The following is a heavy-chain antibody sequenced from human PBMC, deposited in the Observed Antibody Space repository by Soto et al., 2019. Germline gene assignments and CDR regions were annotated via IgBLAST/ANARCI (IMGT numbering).Heavy chain of an antibody. CDR3: ATLWVMGEQLVDY. V-gene: IGHV3-9*01. CDR2: ISWNSGSI. D-gene: IGHD6-13*01. Sequence: PGGSLRLSCAASGFTFDDYAMHWVRQAPGKGLEWVSGISWNSGSIGYADSVKGRFTISRDNAKNSLHLQMNSLRAEDTALYYCATLWVMGEQLVDYWGQGTLVTVSS. CDR1: GFTFDDYA. J-gene: IGHJ4*02.